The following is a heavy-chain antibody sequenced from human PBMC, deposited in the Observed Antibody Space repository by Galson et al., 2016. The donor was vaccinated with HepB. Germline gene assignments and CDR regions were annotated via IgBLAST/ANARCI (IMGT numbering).Heavy chain of an antibody. CDR1: GGSISIGGYY. Sequence: LTCTVSGGSISIGGYYWTWIRQHPGKGLEWIGNIYYSGSTNYSPSLKSRLTISVDTSKNQFSLKLSSVTAADTAVYYCARLFFPRAYFDNWGQGTLVTVSS. J-gene: IGHJ4*02. V-gene: IGHV4-31*03. D-gene: IGHD3-3*01. CDR3: ARLFFPRAYFDN. CDR2: IYYSGST.